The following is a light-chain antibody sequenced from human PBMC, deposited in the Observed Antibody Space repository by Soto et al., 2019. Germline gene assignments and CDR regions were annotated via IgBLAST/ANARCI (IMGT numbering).Light chain of an antibody. CDR3: QSFDSSLTVWV. J-gene: IGLJ3*02. CDR1: SSNIGAGYD. Sequence: QSVLTQPPSVSGAPGQRVTISCTGSSSNIGAGYDVQWYQQLPGTVPKLLIYASNTRPSGVPDRFSGSKSDTSASLAITGLQAEDEADYYCQSFDSSLTVWVFGGGTKVTVL. V-gene: IGLV1-40*01. CDR2: ASN.